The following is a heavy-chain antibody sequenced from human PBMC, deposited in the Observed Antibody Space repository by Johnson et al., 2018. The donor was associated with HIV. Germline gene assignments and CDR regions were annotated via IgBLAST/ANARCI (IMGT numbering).Heavy chain of an antibody. Sequence: VQLVESGGGLVQPGGSLKLSCAASGFTFSSYWMHWVRQAPGKGLVWVSRINSDGSSTSYADSVKGRFTISRDNAKNTLFLQRNSLRAEDTAVYFCARDPLWDAFDIWGQGTMVTVSS. CDR2: INSDGSST. CDR3: ARDPLWDAFDI. V-gene: IGHV3-74*01. J-gene: IGHJ3*02. CDR1: GFTFSSYW.